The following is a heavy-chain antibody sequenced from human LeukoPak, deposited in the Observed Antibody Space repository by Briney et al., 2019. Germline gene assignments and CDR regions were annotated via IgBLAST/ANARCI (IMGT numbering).Heavy chain of an antibody. D-gene: IGHD1-1*01. Sequence: GGSLRLSCAASGFTFSNAGMSWVRQAPGKGLEWGGRIKSKTDGGTTDYAAPVKVRFTISRDDSKNTLYLQMNSLKTEDTAVYYCTTRDNPLGYYYMDVWGKGTTVTVSS. V-gene: IGHV3-15*01. CDR2: IKSKTDGGTT. J-gene: IGHJ6*03. CDR1: GFTFSNAG. CDR3: TTRDNPLGYYYMDV.